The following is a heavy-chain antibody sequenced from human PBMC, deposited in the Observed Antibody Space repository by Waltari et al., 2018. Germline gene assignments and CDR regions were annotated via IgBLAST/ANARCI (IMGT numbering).Heavy chain of an antibody. CDR3: ARLSYHIVTGYGWFDP. CDR1: GGSISSESYY. V-gene: IGHV4-39*01. J-gene: IGHJ5*02. CDR2: ISYSGST. D-gene: IGHD3-9*01. Sequence: QLQLQESGPGLVKPSETLSLTCTVSGGSISSESYYWGWIRQPPGKGLEWIGIISYSGSTYYNPSLKSRVTISVDTSKNQFSLKLSSVTAADMAVYYCARLSYHIVTGYGWFDPWGLGTLVTVSS.